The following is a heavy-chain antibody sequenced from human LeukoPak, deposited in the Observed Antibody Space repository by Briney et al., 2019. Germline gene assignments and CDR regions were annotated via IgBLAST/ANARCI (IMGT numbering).Heavy chain of an antibody. Sequence: SSETLSLTCTVSGGSISSDSYFWTWLRQPAGKGLEWIGRIYTTGSTNYNPSLKSRVTISVDTSRNQFSLRLSSVTAADTAVYYCASEAIAVAAALDYWGQGTLVTVSS. CDR2: IYTTGST. V-gene: IGHV4-61*02. CDR1: GGSISSDSYF. J-gene: IGHJ4*02. CDR3: ASEAIAVAAALDY. D-gene: IGHD6-19*01.